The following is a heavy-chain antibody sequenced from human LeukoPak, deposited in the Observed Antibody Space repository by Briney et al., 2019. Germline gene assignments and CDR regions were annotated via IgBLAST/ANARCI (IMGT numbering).Heavy chain of an antibody. Sequence: PGGSLRLSCAASGFTFSSYGTHWVRQAPGKGLEWVAFIQYDGSNKYYADSVKGRFTISRDNSKNTLYLQMNSLRAEDTAVYYCARPAEDYGDWSAFDIWGQGTMVTVSS. V-gene: IGHV3-30*02. J-gene: IGHJ3*02. D-gene: IGHD4-17*01. CDR1: GFTFSSYG. CDR3: ARPAEDYGDWSAFDI. CDR2: IQYDGSNK.